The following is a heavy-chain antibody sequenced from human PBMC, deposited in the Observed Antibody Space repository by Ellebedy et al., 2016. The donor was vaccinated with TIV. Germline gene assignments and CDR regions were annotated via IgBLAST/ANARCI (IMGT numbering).Heavy chain of an antibody. D-gene: IGHD1-26*01. Sequence: GESLKISCNASGYSFTSYWIGWVRQMPGKGLEWMGIISPGGSDTRYSPSFQGQVTISADKSISTAYLQWSSLKASDTAMYYCARPPSGSFPDDYWGQGTLVTVSS. CDR2: ISPGGSDT. J-gene: IGHJ4*02. CDR3: ARPPSGSFPDDY. V-gene: IGHV5-51*01. CDR1: GYSFTSYW.